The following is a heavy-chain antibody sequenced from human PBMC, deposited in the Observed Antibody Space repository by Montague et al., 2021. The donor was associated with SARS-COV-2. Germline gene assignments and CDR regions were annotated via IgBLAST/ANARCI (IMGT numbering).Heavy chain of an antibody. J-gene: IGHJ6*02. CDR2: INHSGST. D-gene: IGHD2-21*02. Sequence: SETLSLTCAVYGGSFSNYYWTWIRRPPGKGLEWIGEINHSGSTNYNPSLKSRVTISVDTSKNQFSLKLSSVTAADTAVYFCASLGSPAYCGGDCYLRDYGTDVWGQGTRVTVSS. CDR1: GGSFSNYY. CDR3: ASLGSPAYCGGDCYLRDYGTDV. V-gene: IGHV4-34*01.